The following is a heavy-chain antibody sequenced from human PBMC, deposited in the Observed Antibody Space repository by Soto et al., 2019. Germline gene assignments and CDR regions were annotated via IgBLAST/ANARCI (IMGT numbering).Heavy chain of an antibody. CDR3: ARDPRAVAVLPGGY. CDR2: ISYDGSNK. CDR1: GFTFSSYA. D-gene: IGHD6-19*01. J-gene: IGHJ4*02. V-gene: IGHV3-30-3*01. Sequence: GGSLRLSCAASGFTFSSYAMHWVRQAPGKGLEWVAVISYDGSNKYYADSVKGRFTISRDNSKNTLYLQMNSLRAEDTAVYYCARDPRAVAVLPGGYWGQGTLLTVSS.